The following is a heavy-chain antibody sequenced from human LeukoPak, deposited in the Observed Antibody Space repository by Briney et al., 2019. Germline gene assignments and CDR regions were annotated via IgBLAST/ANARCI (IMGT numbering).Heavy chain of an antibody. Sequence: SETLSLTCTVSGGSISSSSYYWGWIRQPPGKGLEWIGSIYYSGSTYYNPSLKSRVTISVDTSKNQFSLKLSSVTAADTAVYYCASTDRITIFGVVSDWGQGTLVTVSS. CDR2: IYYSGST. CDR1: GGSISSSSYY. V-gene: IGHV4-39*01. J-gene: IGHJ4*02. CDR3: ASTDRITIFGVVSD. D-gene: IGHD3-3*01.